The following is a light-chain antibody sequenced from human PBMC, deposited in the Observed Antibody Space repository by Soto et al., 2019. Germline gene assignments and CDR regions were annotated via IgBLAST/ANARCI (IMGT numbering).Light chain of an antibody. CDR1: ISDAGFYAR. Sequence: QSALTQPPSVSGSPGQSVTISCTGTISDAGFYARVSWYQQPPGTAPKLLIYDVTSRPSGVPDRFSGSRSGKTASLTISGLQAEDEADYYCSSYTSSSTYVFGPGTKVTVL. CDR3: SSYTSSSTYV. V-gene: IGLV2-18*02. CDR2: DVT. J-gene: IGLJ1*01.